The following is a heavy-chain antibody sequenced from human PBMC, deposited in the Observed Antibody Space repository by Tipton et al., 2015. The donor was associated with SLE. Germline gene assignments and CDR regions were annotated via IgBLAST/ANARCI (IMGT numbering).Heavy chain of an antibody. V-gene: IGHV4-4*07. CDR2: IYHTGST. CDR1: GGSISSYY. Sequence: TLSLTCTVSGGSISSYYWSWVRRTAGKGLEWIGRIYHTGSTYPNPSLKSRVTISVDTSKNQFSLNLSSVTAADTAVYYCARDFFDFRFDPWGQGTLVTVSS. D-gene: IGHD3-3*01. J-gene: IGHJ5*02. CDR3: ARDFFDFRFDP.